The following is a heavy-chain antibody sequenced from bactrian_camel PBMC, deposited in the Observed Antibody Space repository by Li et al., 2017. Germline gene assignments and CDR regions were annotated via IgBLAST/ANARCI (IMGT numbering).Heavy chain of an antibody. Sequence: HVQLVESGGGSEQAGGSLRLSCTASTYTVRGNHMAWFRQAPGKEREGVAYISTQGGTISYADSVKGRFTISRDNALNTLNLQMNMVKPEDTGIYYCAAGFGGGTVFRAANYNIWGQGTQVTVS. CDR1: TYTVRGNH. J-gene: IGHJ4*01. CDR3: AAGFGGGTVFRAANYNI. CDR2: ISTQGGTI. D-gene: IGHD2*01. V-gene: IGHV3S53*01.